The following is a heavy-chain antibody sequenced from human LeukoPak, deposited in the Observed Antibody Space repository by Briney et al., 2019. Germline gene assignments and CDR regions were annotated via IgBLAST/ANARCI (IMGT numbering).Heavy chain of an antibody. Sequence: GGSLRLSCAASGFTFSSKWMSWVRQAPGKGLEWVGNIQPDGSEGYPVDSVKGRFTISRDNARNSLYLQMNSLRDEDTAVYYCASRPRFDTRGYYVDYWGQGSLVTVSS. V-gene: IGHV3-7*01. CDR2: IQPDGSEG. J-gene: IGHJ4*02. CDR1: GFTFSSKW. D-gene: IGHD3-22*01. CDR3: ASRPRFDTRGYYVDY.